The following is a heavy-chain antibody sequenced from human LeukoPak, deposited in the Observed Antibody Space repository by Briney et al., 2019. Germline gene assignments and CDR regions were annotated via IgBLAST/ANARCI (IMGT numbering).Heavy chain of an antibody. CDR2: IYYSGST. D-gene: IGHD1-1*01. J-gene: IGHJ5*02. Sequence: PSETLSLTCTVSGGSLSSYYWSWIRQPPGKGLEWIGYIYYSGSTNYNPSLKSRVSISVDTSKNQFSLKLSSVTAADTAVYYCACWKGILFDPWGQGTRVTVSS. CDR3: ACWKGILFDP. CDR1: GGSLSSYY. V-gene: IGHV4-59*08.